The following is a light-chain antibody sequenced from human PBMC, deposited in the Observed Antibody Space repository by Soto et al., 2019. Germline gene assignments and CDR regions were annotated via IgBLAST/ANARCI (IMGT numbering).Light chain of an antibody. CDR2: VVS. CDR1: SSDVGGYKY. J-gene: IGLJ1*01. V-gene: IGLV2-14*01. Sequence: QSALTQPASVSGSPGQSITISCTGTSSDVGGYKYVSWYQHHPDKAPKLIISVVSNRPSGVSNRFSGSKSGNTASQTISGLQAEDEADYYCGSYTSSGTPYVFGTGTKVTVL. CDR3: GSYTSSGTPYV.